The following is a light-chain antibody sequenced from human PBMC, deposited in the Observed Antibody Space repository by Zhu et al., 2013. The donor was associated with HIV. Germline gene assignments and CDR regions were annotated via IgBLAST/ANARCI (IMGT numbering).Light chain of an antibody. CDR2: SAS. Sequence: DIQVTQSPSSLSASVGDRVTITCRASQSIARYLNWYQQKPGKAPNLLIYSASSLQSGVPSRFSGSGSVTDFTLTISSLQPDDLATYYCQQSYSSPPTFGQGTKVEIK. CDR1: QSIARY. V-gene: IGKV1-39*01. J-gene: IGKJ1*01. CDR3: QQSYSSPPT.